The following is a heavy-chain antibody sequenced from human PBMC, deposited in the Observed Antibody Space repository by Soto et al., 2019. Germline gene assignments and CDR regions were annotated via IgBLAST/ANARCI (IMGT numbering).Heavy chain of an antibody. CDR3: ARSFGTPGSNIDY. D-gene: IGHD3-10*01. V-gene: IGHV4-59*01. CDR2: IYFSGST. CDR1: GDSINGYY. Sequence: QVQLHESGPGLVKPSETLSLTCSISGDSINGYYWSWIRQPPGKALEWIGYIYFSGSTQYSPSLSSRVTMSIATSKKEFSLRLASVTAADTAVYYCARSFGTPGSNIDYWGQGTLVRVSS. J-gene: IGHJ4*02.